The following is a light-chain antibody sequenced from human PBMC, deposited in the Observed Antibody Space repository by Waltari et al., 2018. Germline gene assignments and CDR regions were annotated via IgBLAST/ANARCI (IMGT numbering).Light chain of an antibody. Sequence: DIQMTQSPSTMSASVGDTVNITCRASQNIYSWLAWYQQRPGKAAKILIYKATTLEGGVPSRFSGYGSGTDFTLTIGGLQPDDFGTYYCQQYNHYPCNVGQGTTLEIK. CDR1: QNIYSW. J-gene: IGKJ2*02. V-gene: IGKV1-5*03. CDR2: KAT. CDR3: QQYNHYPCN.